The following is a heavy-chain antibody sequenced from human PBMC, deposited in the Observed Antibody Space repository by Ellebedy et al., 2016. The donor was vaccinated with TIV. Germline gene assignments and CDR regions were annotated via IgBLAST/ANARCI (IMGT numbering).Heavy chain of an antibody. V-gene: IGHV3-21*01. CDR3: ARGPPKSSDQRRVVVAPEYFQH. J-gene: IGHJ1*01. D-gene: IGHD3-22*01. CDR2: ISSSSSYI. CDR1: GFTFSSYS. Sequence: GESLKISCAASGFTFSSYSMNWVRQAPGKGLEWVSSISSSSSYIYYADSVKGRFTISRDNAKNSLYLQMNSLRAEDTAVYYCARGPPKSSDQRRVVVAPEYFQHWGQGTLVTVSS.